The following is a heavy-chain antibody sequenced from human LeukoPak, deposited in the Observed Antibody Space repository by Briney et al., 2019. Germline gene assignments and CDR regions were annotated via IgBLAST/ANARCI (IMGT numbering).Heavy chain of an antibody. CDR3: ARVRVVAATRYFDY. CDR1: GFTFSSYG. CDR2: ISGSGGST. Sequence: GGSLRLSCAASGFTFSSYGMSWVRQAPGKGLEWVSAISGSGGSTYYADSVKGRFTISRDNSKNTLYLQMNSLRAEDTAVYYCARVRVVAATRYFDYWGQGTLVTVSS. V-gene: IGHV3-23*01. J-gene: IGHJ4*02. D-gene: IGHD2-15*01.